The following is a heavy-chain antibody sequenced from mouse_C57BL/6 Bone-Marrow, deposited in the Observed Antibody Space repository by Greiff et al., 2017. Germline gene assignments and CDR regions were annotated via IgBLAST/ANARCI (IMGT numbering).Heavy chain of an antibody. J-gene: IGHJ3*01. Sequence: VQLVESGGDLVKPGGSLKLSCAASGFTFSSYGMSWVRQTPDKRLEWVATISSGGSYTYYPDSVKGRFTISRDNAKNTLYLQMSSLKSEDTAMYYCARRRAWFAYWGQGTLVTVSA. CDR2: ISSGGSYT. V-gene: IGHV5-6*01. CDR3: ARRRAWFAY. CDR1: GFTFSSYG.